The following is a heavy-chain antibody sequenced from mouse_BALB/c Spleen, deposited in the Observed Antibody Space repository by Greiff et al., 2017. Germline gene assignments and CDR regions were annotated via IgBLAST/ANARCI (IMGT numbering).Heavy chain of an antibody. V-gene: IGHV1-54*01. J-gene: IGHJ2*01. D-gene: IGHD2-4*01. CDR3: ARSGYDYEYFDY. CDR1: GYAFTNYL. Sequence: QVQLQQSGAELVRPGTSVKVSCKASGYAFTNYLIEWVKQRPGQGLEWIGVINPGSGGTNYNEKFKGKATLTADKSSSTAYMQLSSLTSDDSAVYFCARSGYDYEYFDYWGQGTTLTVSA. CDR2: INPGSGGT.